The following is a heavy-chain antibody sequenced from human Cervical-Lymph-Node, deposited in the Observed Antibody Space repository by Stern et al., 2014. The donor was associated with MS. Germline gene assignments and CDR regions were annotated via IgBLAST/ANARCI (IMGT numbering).Heavy chain of an antibody. CDR3: MRGSGSEGRDWFDP. CDR1: GYTFTNHD. CDR2: MNSNSGNT. V-gene: IGHV1-8*01. Sequence: QVQLVQSGAEGMNPGASAKVSCKASGYTFTNHDINWVRQAAGQGLEWMGWMNSNSGNTGYSQKFQGRVTMTRDTSISTAYMELSSLRSDDTAVYYCMRGSGSEGRDWFDPWGQGTLVTVSS. D-gene: IGHD3-10*01. J-gene: IGHJ5*02.